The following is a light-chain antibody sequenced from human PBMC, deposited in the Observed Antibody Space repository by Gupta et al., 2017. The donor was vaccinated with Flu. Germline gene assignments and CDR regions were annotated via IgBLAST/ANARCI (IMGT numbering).Light chain of an antibody. J-gene: IGLJ1*01. V-gene: IGLV3-9*01. CDR1: DIGSKS. Sequence: SYELTQAPSVSVALGQKARISCNGLDIGSKSVNWYQQKSGQAPLLVIYRETNRPSGIPELFSASNSGNTATLTISRAQVGDEAAYYCQVWDGTAVVFATGTKVTVL. CDR3: QVWDGTAVV. CDR2: RET.